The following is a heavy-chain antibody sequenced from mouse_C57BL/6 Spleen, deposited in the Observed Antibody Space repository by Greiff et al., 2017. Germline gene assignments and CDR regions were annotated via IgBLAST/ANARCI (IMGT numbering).Heavy chain of an antibody. V-gene: IGHV3-6*01. CDR1: GYSITSGYY. CDR2: ISYDGSN. J-gene: IGHJ4*01. CDR3: ARWDYGLYAMDY. D-gene: IGHD1-1*01. Sequence: DVQLQESGPGLVKPSQSLSLTCSVTGYSITSGYYWNWIRQFPGNKLEWMGYISYDGSNNYNPSLKNRISITRDTSKNQFFLKLNSVTTEDTATYYCARWDYGLYAMDYWGQGTSVTVSS.